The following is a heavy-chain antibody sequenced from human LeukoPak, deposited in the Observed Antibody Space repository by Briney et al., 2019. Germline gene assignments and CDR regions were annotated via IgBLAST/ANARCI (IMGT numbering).Heavy chain of an antibody. CDR1: GYTFTSYY. CDR3: ARESLLPEYCSGGSCYSRANDY. Sequence: GASVKVSCKASGYTFTSYYMHWVRQAPGQGLEWMGIINPSGGSTSYAQKFQGRVTMTRDTSTSTVYMELSSLRSEDTAVYYCARESLLPEYCSGGSCYSRANDYWGQGTLVTVSS. J-gene: IGHJ4*02. V-gene: IGHV1-46*01. CDR2: INPSGGST. D-gene: IGHD2-15*01.